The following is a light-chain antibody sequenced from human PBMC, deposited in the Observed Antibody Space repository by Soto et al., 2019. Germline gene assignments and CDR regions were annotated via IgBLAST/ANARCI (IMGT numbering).Light chain of an antibody. CDR2: DAS. J-gene: IGKJ1*01. CDR1: QSVSTS. V-gene: IGKV3-11*01. CDR3: QKSSTWLTWT. Sequence: EIVLPPSPGTLSLSPGERSPLSRRASQSVSTSLAWYQQKPGQAPRLLIYDASSRASGIPPRFSGSGSGTDFTLTIRSLEPEDLAVYYCQKSSTWLTWTFGEGNKVAIK.